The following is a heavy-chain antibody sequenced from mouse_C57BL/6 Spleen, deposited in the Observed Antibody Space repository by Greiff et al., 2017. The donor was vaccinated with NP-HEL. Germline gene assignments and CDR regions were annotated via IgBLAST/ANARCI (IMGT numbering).Heavy chain of an antibody. Sequence: EVQLVESGGGLVKPGGSLKLSCAASGFTFSAYGMHWVRQAPGKGLEWIAYISSDSSTIYYADTVKGRFTISRDNAKNTLFLQLTSLRSDDSAMYYCARGDYSSCYAFAYWGQGTPVTVSA. D-gene: IGHD1-1*01. CDR1: GFTFSAYG. CDR2: ISSDSSTI. CDR3: ARGDYSSCYAFAY. J-gene: IGHJ3*01. V-gene: IGHV5-17*01.